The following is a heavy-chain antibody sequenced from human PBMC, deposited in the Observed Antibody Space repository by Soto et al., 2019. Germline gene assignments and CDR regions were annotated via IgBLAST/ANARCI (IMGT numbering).Heavy chain of an antibody. CDR1: GFSLTTSGVS. V-gene: IGHV2-5*02. J-gene: IGHJ4*02. D-gene: IGHD3-9*01. CDR3: THTVSLRYLVWSIDY. CDR2: FYWDDDK. Sequence: QITLKESGPALVKPTQTLTLTCSFSGFSLTTSGVSVGWIRQPPGKALEWLAVFYWDDDKRYNPSLKSRLTTTKDPSTNQVVLTMTNMDPVDTATYYCTHTVSLRYLVWSIDYWGQGTVVTVSS.